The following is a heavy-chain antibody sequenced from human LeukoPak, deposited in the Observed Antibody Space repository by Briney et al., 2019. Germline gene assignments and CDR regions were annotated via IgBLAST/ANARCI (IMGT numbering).Heavy chain of an antibody. J-gene: IGHJ4*02. CDR3: ARKDGDEVNTLDY. D-gene: IGHD7-27*01. Sequence: ASLNVSCKASGYTFIDYAINWVRQAPGQGLEWMGWINTDTGNPTYGQGFTGRFVFSLDTSVSTAYLQINSLKAEDTAVYYCARKDGDEVNTLDYWGQGTLVTVSS. CDR2: INTDTGNP. V-gene: IGHV7-4-1*02. CDR1: GYTFIDYA.